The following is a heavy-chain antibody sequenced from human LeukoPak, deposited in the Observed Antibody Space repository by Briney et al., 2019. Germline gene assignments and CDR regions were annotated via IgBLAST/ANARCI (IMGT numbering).Heavy chain of an antibody. V-gene: IGHV3-72*01. CDR3: AKGDDYGDYDHFQH. CDR1: GFIFSDHY. CDR2: TRNEANIYTT. Sequence: GGSLRLSCAASGFIFSDHYMDWVRQAPGKGLEWVGRTRNEANIYTTKYAASVKGRFTISRDDSKNSLYLQMNSLKTEDTAMYYCAKGDDYGDYDHFQHWGQGTLVTVSS. J-gene: IGHJ1*01. D-gene: IGHD4-17*01.